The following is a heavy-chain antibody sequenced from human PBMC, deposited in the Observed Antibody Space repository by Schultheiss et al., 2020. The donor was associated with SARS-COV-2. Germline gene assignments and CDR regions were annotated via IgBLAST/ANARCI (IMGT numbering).Heavy chain of an antibody. CDR3: ATGSSSSPWYFDY. D-gene: IGHD6-6*01. Sequence: ASVKVSCKASGYTFTGYYMHWVRQAPGQGLEWMGWINPNSGVTTYAQKFQGRVTVTRDTSISTAYMELSRLRSDDTAVYYCATGSSSSPWYFDYWGQGTLVTVSS. J-gene: IGHJ4*02. CDR1: GYTFTGYY. V-gene: IGHV1-2*02. CDR2: INPNSGVT.